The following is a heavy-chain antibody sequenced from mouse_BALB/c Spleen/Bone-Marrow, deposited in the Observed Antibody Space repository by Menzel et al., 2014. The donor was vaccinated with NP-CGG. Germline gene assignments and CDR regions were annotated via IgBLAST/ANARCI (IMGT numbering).Heavy chain of an antibody. J-gene: IGHJ4*01. V-gene: IGHV1S56*01. CDR3: TRDAMDY. CDR2: IYPGNLNT. Sequence: VMLVESGPELVKPGASVRISCKASGYTLTAYYIHWVKQRPGQGLEWIGWIYPGNLNTKYNEKFKGKATLTADKSSSTAYMQLSSLTSEDSAVYFCTRDAMDYWGQGTSVTVSS. CDR1: GYTLTAYY.